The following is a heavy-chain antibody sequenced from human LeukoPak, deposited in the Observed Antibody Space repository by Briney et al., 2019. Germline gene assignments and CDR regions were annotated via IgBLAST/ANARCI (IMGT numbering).Heavy chain of an antibody. J-gene: IGHJ4*02. CDR1: GFTFSSYA. CDR2: ISGSDGST. V-gene: IGHV3-23*01. CDR3: SKDRTEYDILTGYYTGGYYFDC. Sequence: GGSLRLSCAASGFTFSSYAMTWVRQAPGKGLAWVSAISGSDGSTYYADSVKGRFTISRDNSKNTLYLQMNSLRAEDTAVYYFSKDRTEYDILTGYYTGGYYFDCWGQGTLVTVSS. D-gene: IGHD3-9*01.